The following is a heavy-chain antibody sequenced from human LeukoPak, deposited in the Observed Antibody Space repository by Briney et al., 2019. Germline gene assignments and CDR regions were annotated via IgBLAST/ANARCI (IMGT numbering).Heavy chain of an antibody. CDR3: ARAYCGGDCYSQAFDI. CDR1: GGTFSSYA. CDR2: IIPIFGTA. J-gene: IGHJ3*02. D-gene: IGHD2-21*02. V-gene: IGHV1-69*13. Sequence: SVKVSCKASGGTFSSYAISWVRQAPEQGLEWMGGIIPIFGTANYAQKFQGRVTITADESTSTAYMELSSLRSEDTAVYYCARAYCGGDCYSQAFDIWGQGTMVTVSS.